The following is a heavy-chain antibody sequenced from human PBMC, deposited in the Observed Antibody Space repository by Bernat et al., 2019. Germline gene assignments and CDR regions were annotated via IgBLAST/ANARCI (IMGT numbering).Heavy chain of an antibody. V-gene: IGHV4-39*01. Sequence: QLQLQESGPGLVKPSETLSLTCTVPGGSISSSSYYWGWIRQPPGKGLEWIGSIYYSGSNYNNQSLKSRVTISVDTSKNQFSLKLSSVTAADTAVYYCARQGSSSSWGTSESFDYWGQGTLVTVSS. CDR3: ARQGSSSSWGTSESFDY. CDR2: IYYSGSN. CDR1: GGSISSSSYY. J-gene: IGHJ4*02. D-gene: IGHD6-13*01.